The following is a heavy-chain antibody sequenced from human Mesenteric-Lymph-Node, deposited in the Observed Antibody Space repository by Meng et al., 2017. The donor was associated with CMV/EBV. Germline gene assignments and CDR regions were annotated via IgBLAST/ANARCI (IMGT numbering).Heavy chain of an antibody. CDR3: AGESGVPNGMDV. Sequence: GESLKISCAASGFTFGTYGMHWVRQAPGKGLEWVAFIRYDGSDPYYGDSVKGRFTISRDNSKNTLFLQMDSLRAEDTAVYYCAGESGVPNGMDVWGQGTTVTVSS. CDR2: IRYDGSDP. CDR1: GFTFGTYG. D-gene: IGHD2-2*01. J-gene: IGHJ6*02. V-gene: IGHV3-30*02.